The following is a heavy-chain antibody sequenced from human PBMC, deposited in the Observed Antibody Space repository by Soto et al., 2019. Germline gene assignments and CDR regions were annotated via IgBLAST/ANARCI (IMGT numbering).Heavy chain of an antibody. J-gene: IGHJ4*01. CDR3: AREGGSGWYYYDY. CDR1: GGSFSGYC. CDR2: INYTGTT. V-gene: IGHV4-34*01. D-gene: IGHD6-19*01. Sequence: SETLSLTCAVHGGSFSGYCWTWIRQAPGKGLDWIGEINYTGTTNYSPSLKSRVTLSVDTSKNQFSLELRSVSAADTAVYYCAREGGSGWYYYDYWGHGTLVTVSS.